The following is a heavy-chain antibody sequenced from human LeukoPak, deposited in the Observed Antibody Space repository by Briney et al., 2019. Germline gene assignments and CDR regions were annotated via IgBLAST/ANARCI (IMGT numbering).Heavy chain of an antibody. Sequence: GRSLRLSCAASGFTFSSYAMHWVRQAPGKGLEWVAVISYDGSNKYYADSVKGRFTISRDNSKNTLYLQMNSLRAEDTAVYYCASDITMVRGVIPLDYWGQGTLVTVSS. D-gene: IGHD3-10*01. CDR1: GFTFSSYA. J-gene: IGHJ4*02. CDR3: ASDITMVRGVIPLDY. V-gene: IGHV3-30-3*01. CDR2: ISYDGSNK.